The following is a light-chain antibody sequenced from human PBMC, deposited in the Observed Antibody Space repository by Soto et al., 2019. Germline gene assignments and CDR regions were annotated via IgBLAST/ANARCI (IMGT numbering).Light chain of an antibody. CDR3: QQLNSYPLT. V-gene: IGKV1-9*01. J-gene: IGKJ4*01. CDR2: AAS. Sequence: IELTQSPAALSAYVGDRVTITCRASQGISRFLAWYQQKAGKAPKLLIYAASSLQSGVPSRFSGSGSGTEFTLTITSLQPEDFATYHCQQLNSYPLTFGGGTKVDIK. CDR1: QGISRF.